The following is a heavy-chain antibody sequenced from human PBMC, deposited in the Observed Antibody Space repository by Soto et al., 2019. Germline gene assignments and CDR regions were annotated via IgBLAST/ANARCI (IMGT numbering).Heavy chain of an antibody. D-gene: IGHD3-16*01. Sequence: GGSLRLSCAASGFTFDIAAIHWVRQASGKGLEWVGLIRNKANGYATAYAPSVKGRITVSRDDSKNTLWLQMDRLRAEDTAIYYCAKGGANDYSPLDFCGQGTPVTVSS. J-gene: IGHJ4*02. CDR1: GFTFDIAA. CDR3: AKGGANDYSPLDF. CDR2: IRNKANGYAT. V-gene: IGHV3-73*01.